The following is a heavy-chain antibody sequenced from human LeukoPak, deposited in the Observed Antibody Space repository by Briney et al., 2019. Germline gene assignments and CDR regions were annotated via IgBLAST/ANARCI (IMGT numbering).Heavy chain of an antibody. CDR1: GGTFSSYA. CDR2: IIPIFGTA. D-gene: IGHD3-9*01. Sequence: SVKVSCKASGGTFSSYAISWVRLAPGQGLEWMGGIIPIFGTANYAQKFQGRVTITADKSTSTAYMELSSLRSEDTAVYYCARGEFGYFDWLLSNYYGMDVWGKGTTVTVSS. J-gene: IGHJ6*04. CDR3: ARGEFGYFDWLLSNYYGMDV. V-gene: IGHV1-69*06.